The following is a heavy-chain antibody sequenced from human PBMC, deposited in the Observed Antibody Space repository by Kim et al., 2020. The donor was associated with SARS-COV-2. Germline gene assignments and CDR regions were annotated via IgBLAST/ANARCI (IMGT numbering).Heavy chain of an antibody. V-gene: IGHV4-31*03. CDR1: GGSISSGGYY. CDR3: ARGAEISSSWYGGLYYYGMDV. D-gene: IGHD6-13*01. Sequence: SETLSLTCTVSGGSISSGGYYWSWIRQHPGKGLEWIGYIYYSGSTYYNPFLKSRVTISVDTSKNQFSLKLSSVTAADTAVYYCARGAEISSSWYGGLYYYGMDVGGQGTTVTVSS. CDR2: IYYSGST. J-gene: IGHJ6*02.